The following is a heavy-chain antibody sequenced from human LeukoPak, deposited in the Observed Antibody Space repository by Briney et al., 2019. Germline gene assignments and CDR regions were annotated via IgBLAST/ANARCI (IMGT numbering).Heavy chain of an antibody. Sequence: ASVKVSCKASGYTFTSYDINWVRQATGQGLEWMGWMNPKSGNTGYGQKFQGRVTMARVTSITTAYMELRSLRSDDTAVYYCTKASLAFGTKYFDPWGQGTLVTVSS. CDR2: MNPKSGNT. D-gene: IGHD3-10*01. CDR3: TKASLAFGTKYFDP. V-gene: IGHV1-8*01. J-gene: IGHJ5*02. CDR1: GYTFTSYD.